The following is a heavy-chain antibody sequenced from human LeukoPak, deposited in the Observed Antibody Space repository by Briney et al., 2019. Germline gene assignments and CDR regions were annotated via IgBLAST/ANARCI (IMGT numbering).Heavy chain of an antibody. V-gene: IGHV4-34*01. D-gene: IGHD4-17*01. CDR2: INHGRNA. J-gene: IGHJ4*02. CDR1: GGSFSGYF. Sequence: SETLSLTCAVYGGSFSGYFWSWVRQSPGKGLDGIGEINHGRNANYNPSLKSRVTISVDTSNKQPSLNMTSVTAADTAVYYCARSPLHSGDYRFDLWGQGTLVTVSS. CDR3: ARSPLHSGDYRFDL.